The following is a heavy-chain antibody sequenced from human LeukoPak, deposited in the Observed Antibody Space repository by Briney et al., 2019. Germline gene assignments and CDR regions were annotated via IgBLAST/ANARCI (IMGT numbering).Heavy chain of an antibody. J-gene: IGHJ5*02. CDR2: IYTSGST. CDR3: ARGGYYGSGSSNWFDP. V-gene: IGHV4-61*02. Sequence: PSETLSLTCTVSGGSISSGSYYWSWIRQPAGKGLEWIGRIYTSGSTNYNPSLKSRVTISVDTSKNQFSLKLSSVTAADTAVYYCARGGYYGSGSSNWFDPWGQGTLVTVSS. CDR1: GGSISSGSYY. D-gene: IGHD3-10*01.